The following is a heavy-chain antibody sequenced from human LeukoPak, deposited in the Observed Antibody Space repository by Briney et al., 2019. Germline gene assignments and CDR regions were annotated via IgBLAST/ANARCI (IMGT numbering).Heavy chain of an antibody. D-gene: IGHD2-21*02. Sequence: GGSLRLSCAASGFTLSDYDGNWVRQAPEKGLEWISYISSSSGVSKYYADSVKGRFTISRDNGKNSLYLQMDSLRADDTAVYYCARGNTAWYYFDYWGQGTLVTVSS. J-gene: IGHJ4*02. CDR2: ISSSSGVSK. CDR1: GFTLSDYD. CDR3: ARGNTAWYYFDY. V-gene: IGHV3-48*03.